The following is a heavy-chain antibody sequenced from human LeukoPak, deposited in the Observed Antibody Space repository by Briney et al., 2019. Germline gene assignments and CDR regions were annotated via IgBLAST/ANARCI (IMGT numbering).Heavy chain of an antibody. Sequence: RGSLRLSRAASGFTFTNYWMTWVRQAPGKGPEWVANIRQDGSETNYVDSVRGRFTIARDNTKNSLYLQMTSLRGEDTAVYYCASRAGKPGNTPWCFDYWGQGALVTVSS. D-gene: IGHD1-7*01. CDR3: ASRAGKPGNTPWCFDY. CDR2: IRQDGSET. J-gene: IGHJ4*02. CDR1: GFTFTNYW. V-gene: IGHV3-7*01.